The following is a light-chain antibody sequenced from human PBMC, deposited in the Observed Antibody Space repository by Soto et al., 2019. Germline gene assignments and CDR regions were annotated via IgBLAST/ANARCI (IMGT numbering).Light chain of an antibody. CDR2: GAC. CDR3: QQRSSWPLT. J-gene: IGKJ4*02. Sequence: EIELTHSPGTLSLSPGEIATLSFRAIQSVKTFLVWYQHRPGQAPRVLIYGACSRATGIPDRFSGSGSGTDFTLTISRLEPEDFAVYFCQQRSSWPLTFGGGTKVDIK. CDR1: QSVKTF. V-gene: IGKV3-11*01.